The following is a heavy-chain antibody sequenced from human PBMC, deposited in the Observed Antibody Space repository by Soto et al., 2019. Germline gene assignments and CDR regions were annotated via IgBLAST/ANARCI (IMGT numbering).Heavy chain of an antibody. J-gene: IGHJ6*03. Sequence: EVQLVESGGGLVQPGGSLRLSCAASGFTFSSYAMHWVRQAPGKGLEYVSAISSNGGSTYYANSVKGRFTISRDNSKNTLYLQMGSLRAEDMAVYYCARDGRNDFWNSMDVWGKGTTVTVSS. CDR1: GFTFSSYA. D-gene: IGHD3-3*01. V-gene: IGHV3-64*01. CDR2: ISSNGGST. CDR3: ARDGRNDFWNSMDV.